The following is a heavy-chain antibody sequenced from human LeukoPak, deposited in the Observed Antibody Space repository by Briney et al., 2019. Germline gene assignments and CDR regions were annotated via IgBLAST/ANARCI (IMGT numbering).Heavy chain of an antibody. Sequence: GGSLRLSCAASGFTFSNYNMNWVRQAPGKGLEWISYISTSRSTIYYADSVKGRFTISRDNAKNSLYLQMNSLRVEDTAIYYCARADTFSSGLDYWGQGTLVTVSS. D-gene: IGHD6-19*01. J-gene: IGHJ4*02. CDR3: ARADTFSSGLDY. CDR1: GFTFSNYN. CDR2: ISTSRSTI. V-gene: IGHV3-48*01.